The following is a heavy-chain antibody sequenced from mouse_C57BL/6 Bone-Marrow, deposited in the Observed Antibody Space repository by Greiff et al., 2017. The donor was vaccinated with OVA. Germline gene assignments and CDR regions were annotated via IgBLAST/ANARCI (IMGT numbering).Heavy chain of an antibody. D-gene: IGHD1-1*01. J-gene: IGHJ3*01. CDR2: INYDGSST. V-gene: IGHV5-16*01. CDR3: AGEDYYGSSYPAD. Sequence: VQRVESEGGLVQPGSSMKLSCTASGFTFSDYYMAWVRQVPEKGLEWVANINYDGSSTYYLDSLKSRFIISRDNAKNILYRQMSSLKSEDTATYYCAGEDYYGSSYPADWGQGTLVTVSA. CDR1: GFTFSDYY.